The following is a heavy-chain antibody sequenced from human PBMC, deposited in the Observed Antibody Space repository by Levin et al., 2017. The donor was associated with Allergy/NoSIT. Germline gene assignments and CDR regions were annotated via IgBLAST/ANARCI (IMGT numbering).Heavy chain of an antibody. CDR2: IYSGGRT. CDR3: VRDLKSAGSWTRFDP. CDR1: GFTVSDNY. Sequence: GGSLRLSCAASGFTVSDNYMSWVRQAPGKGLEWVSVIYSGGRTEYADSVKGRFTISRDNSKNTLYLQMNSLRAEDTAVYSCVRDLKSAGSWTRFDPWGQGTLVTVSS. J-gene: IGHJ5*02. D-gene: IGHD2-15*01. V-gene: IGHV3-53*01.